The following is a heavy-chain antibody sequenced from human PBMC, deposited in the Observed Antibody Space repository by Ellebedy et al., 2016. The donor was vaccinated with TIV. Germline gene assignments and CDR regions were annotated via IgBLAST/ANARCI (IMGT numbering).Heavy chain of an antibody. Sequence: PGGSLRLSCAASGFNFRSYWMTWVRQAPGKGLEWVAKIRQEGDEIYYVESVKGRFTISRENAKNSLFLQMNSLIVEDTAVYYCARRASYGDYAVQVNPWFDPWGQGTLVTVSS. CDR1: GFNFRSYW. J-gene: IGHJ5*02. V-gene: IGHV3-7*01. CDR2: IRQEGDEI. D-gene: IGHD4-17*01. CDR3: ARRASYGDYAVQVNPWFDP.